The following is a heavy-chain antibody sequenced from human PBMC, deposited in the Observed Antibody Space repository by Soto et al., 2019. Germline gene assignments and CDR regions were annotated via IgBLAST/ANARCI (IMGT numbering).Heavy chain of an antibody. Sequence: LRLSCAASGFTFSSYAMSWVRQAPGKGLEWVSAISGSGGSTYYADSVKGRFTISRDNSKNTLYLQMNSLRAEDTAVYYCAKVRGYQYDSSGYCFDYWGQGTLVTVSS. V-gene: IGHV3-23*01. J-gene: IGHJ4*02. CDR1: GFTFSSYA. CDR3: AKVRGYQYDSSGYCFDY. D-gene: IGHD3-22*01. CDR2: ISGSGGST.